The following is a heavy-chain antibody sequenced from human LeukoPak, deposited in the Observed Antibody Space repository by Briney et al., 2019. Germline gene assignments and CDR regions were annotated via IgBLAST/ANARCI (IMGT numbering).Heavy chain of an antibody. V-gene: IGHV4-59*01. CDR2: IYYSGST. CDR3: ARGIVAAGPPGGGYYYYYYMDF. D-gene: IGHD6-13*01. J-gene: IGHJ6*03. Sequence: SETLSLTCTVSGGSISSYYWSWIRQPPGKGLEWIGYIYYSGSTNYNPSLKSRVTISVDTSKNQFSLKLSSVTAADTAVYYCARGIVAAGPPGGGYYYYYYMDFWGKGTTVTVSS. CDR1: GGSISSYY.